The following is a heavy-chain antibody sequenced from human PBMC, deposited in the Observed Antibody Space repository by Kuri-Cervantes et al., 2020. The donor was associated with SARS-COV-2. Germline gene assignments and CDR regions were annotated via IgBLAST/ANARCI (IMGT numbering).Heavy chain of an antibody. V-gene: IGHV3-13*01. CDR2: IGTAGDT. CDR3: ARGAERGYSYGEIYYFDY. Sequence: SCAASDFSSSSYDMHWLREATGKRQEWVSAIGTAGDTYYPGTVKGRFTISRDNARNSLYLQMNSLRAEDTAVYYCARGAERGYSYGEIYYFDYWGQGTLVTVSS. CDR1: DFSSSSYD. D-gene: IGHD5-18*01. J-gene: IGHJ4*02.